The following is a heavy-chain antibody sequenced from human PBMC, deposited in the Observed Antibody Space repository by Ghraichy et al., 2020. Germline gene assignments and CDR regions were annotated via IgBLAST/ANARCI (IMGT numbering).Heavy chain of an antibody. CDR1: GYSISSGYY. CDR2: IYHSGST. CDR3: ARSKRSGWYYFDY. D-gene: IGHD6-19*01. V-gene: IGHV4-38-2*02. J-gene: IGHJ4*02. Sequence: SETLSLTCTVSGYSISSGYYWGWIRQPPGKGLEWIGSIYHSGSTYYNPSLKSRVTISVDTSTNQFSLKLSSVTAADTAVYYCARSKRSGWYYFDYWGQGTLVTGSS.